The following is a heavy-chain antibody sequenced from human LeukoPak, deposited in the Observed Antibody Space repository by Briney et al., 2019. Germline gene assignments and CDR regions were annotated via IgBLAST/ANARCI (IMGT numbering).Heavy chain of an antibody. CDR2: ISSNGGST. CDR1: GFTFSSYA. J-gene: IGHJ4*02. Sequence: GGSLRLSCAASGFTFSSYAMHWVRQAPGKGLEYVSAISSNGGSTYYANSVKGRFTISRGNSKNTLYLQMGSLRAEDMAVYYCARGGRDGYNYLPYWGQGTLVTVSS. V-gene: IGHV3-64*01. D-gene: IGHD5-24*01. CDR3: ARGGRDGYNYLPY.